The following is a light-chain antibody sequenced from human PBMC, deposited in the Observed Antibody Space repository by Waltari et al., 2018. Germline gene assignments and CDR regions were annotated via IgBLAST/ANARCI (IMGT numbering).Light chain of an antibody. CDR2: GAS. Sequence: EIVMTQSPATLSVSTGERATLPCRASQSVSSNLAWYQQKPGQAPRLLIYGASTRATGIPARFSGSGSGTEFTLTISSLQSEDFAVYYCQQYNNWPPSFTFGPGTKVDIK. CDR3: QQYNNWPPSFT. V-gene: IGKV3-15*01. CDR1: QSVSSN. J-gene: IGKJ3*01.